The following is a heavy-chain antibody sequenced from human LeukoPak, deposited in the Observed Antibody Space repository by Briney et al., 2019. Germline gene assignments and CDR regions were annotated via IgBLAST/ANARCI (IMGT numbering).Heavy chain of an antibody. Sequence: GGSLRLSCAASGFSVGGYWVPWVRQGPGMGLVWVSRINSDGSSISYADSVKGRFSISRDNAKNTLYLQMNSLRAEDTAVYYCTRGASGYGNFDYWGQGTLVTVSS. CDR3: TRGASGYGNFDY. CDR1: GFSVGGYW. D-gene: IGHD5-12*01. J-gene: IGHJ4*02. CDR2: INSDGSSI. V-gene: IGHV3-74*01.